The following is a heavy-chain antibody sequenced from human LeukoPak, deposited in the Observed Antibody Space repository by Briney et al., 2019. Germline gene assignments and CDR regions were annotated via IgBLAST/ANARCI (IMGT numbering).Heavy chain of an antibody. Sequence: GESLKISCKGSGYSFTSYWIGWVRQMPGKGLEWMGRISTGNGNTKYSQKFQGRVTITRDTFASTAYMELNSLRSEDTAMFYCARSPLVGQTAMVKPEFDYWGQGTLVTVSS. CDR1: GYSFTSYW. CDR3: ARSPLVGQTAMVKPEFDY. J-gene: IGHJ4*02. V-gene: IGHV1-3*04. D-gene: IGHD5-18*01. CDR2: ISTGNGNT.